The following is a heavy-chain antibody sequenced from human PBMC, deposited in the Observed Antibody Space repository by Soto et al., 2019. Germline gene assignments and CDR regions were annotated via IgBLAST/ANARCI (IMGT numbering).Heavy chain of an antibody. D-gene: IGHD6-13*01. J-gene: IGHJ5*02. CDR2: INAANGDT. V-gene: IGHV1-3*01. CDR3: VRRHVSATGIDWFDP. CDR1: GYTFTSYG. Sequence: ASVKVSCKASGYTFTSYGIHRVRQAPGQRLEWMGWINAANGDTKYSPKFQGRVTITRDTSASTAYMELSSLRSEDTAVYYCVRRHVSATGIDWFDPWGQGTLVTVSS.